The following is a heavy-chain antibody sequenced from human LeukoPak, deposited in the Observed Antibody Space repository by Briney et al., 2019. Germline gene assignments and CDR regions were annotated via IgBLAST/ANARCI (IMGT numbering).Heavy chain of an antibody. Sequence: ASVKVSCKASGYTFTSYDINWVRQAPGQGLEWMGWMNPNSGNTGYAQKFQGRVTMTRNTSISTAYMELSSLRSEDTAVYYCARGAQDAMIVVVISRSYDYYYMDVWGKGTTVTVSS. J-gene: IGHJ6*03. CDR1: GYTFTSYD. CDR2: MNPNSGNT. CDR3: ARGAQDAMIVVVISRSYDYYYMDV. D-gene: IGHD3-22*01. V-gene: IGHV1-8*01.